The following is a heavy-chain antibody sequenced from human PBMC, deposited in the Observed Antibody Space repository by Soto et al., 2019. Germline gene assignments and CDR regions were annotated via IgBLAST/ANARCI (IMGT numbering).Heavy chain of an antibody. CDR3: ARHGRWHDLDI. D-gene: IGHD1-1*01. Sequence: QVQLQESGPGLVKPSETLSLTCTVSGGSISSYYWSWIRQPPGKGLEWIGYIYYSGSTNYNPSLKRRVTISVDMSKNQFSLKLSSVTAADTAVYYCARHGRWHDLDIWGQGTMVTVSS. V-gene: IGHV4-59*08. CDR1: GGSISSYY. CDR2: IYYSGST. J-gene: IGHJ3*02.